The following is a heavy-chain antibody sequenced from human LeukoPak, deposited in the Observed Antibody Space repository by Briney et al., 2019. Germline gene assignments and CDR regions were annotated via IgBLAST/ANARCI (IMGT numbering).Heavy chain of an antibody. D-gene: IGHD1-26*01. CDR3: ARSGGKMGGSYYFDY. CDR2: IVPIFGTA. J-gene: IGHJ4*02. CDR1: GYTFTSYG. Sequence: GASVKVSCKASGYTFTSYGISWVRQAPGQGLEWMGGIVPIFGTANYAQKFQGRVTITADKSTSTAYMELSSLRSEDTAVYYCARSGGKMGGSYYFDYWGQGTLVTVSS. V-gene: IGHV1-69*06.